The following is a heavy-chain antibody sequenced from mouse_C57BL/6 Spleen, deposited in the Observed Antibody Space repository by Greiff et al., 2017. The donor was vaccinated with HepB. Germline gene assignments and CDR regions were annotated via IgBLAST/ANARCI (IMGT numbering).Heavy chain of an antibody. CDR2: IWSGGST. D-gene: IGHD1-1*01. V-gene: IGHV2-2*01. J-gene: IGHJ4*01. CDR3: ARNSLTVVADYYAMDY. Sequence: QVQLQQSGPGLVQPSQSLSITCTVSGFSLTSYGVHWVRQSPGKGLEWLGVIWSGGSTDYNAAFISRLSISKDNSKSQVFFKMNSLQADDTAIYYCARNSLTVVADYYAMDYWGQGTSVTVSS. CDR1: GFSLTSYG.